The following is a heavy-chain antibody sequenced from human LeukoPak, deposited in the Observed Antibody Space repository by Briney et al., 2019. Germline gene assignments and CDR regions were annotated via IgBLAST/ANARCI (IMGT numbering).Heavy chain of an antibody. D-gene: IGHD3-3*01. CDR1: GGSISSSSYY. V-gene: IGHV4-39*01. Sequence: SETLSLTCTVSGGSISSSSYYWGWIRQPPGKGLEWIGSIYYSGSTYYNPSLKSRVTISVDTSKNQFSLKLSSVTAADTAVYYCARQGTYYDSPFDPWGQGTLVTVSS. CDR3: ARQGTYYDSPFDP. J-gene: IGHJ5*02. CDR2: IYYSGST.